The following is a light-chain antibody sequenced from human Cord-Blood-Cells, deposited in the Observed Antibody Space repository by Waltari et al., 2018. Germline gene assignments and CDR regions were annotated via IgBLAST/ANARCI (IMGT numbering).Light chain of an antibody. CDR3: QQYNSYPLT. J-gene: IGKJ4*01. V-gene: IGKV1-16*02. CDR1: QGISNY. Sequence: DIQMTQSPSSLSASVGDRVTITCRASQGISNYLALFQQKPGKAPKALIYAASSLHSGVPSKFSGSGSGTDFTLTISSLHPEDFATYYCQQYNSYPLTFGGGTKVEIK. CDR2: AAS.